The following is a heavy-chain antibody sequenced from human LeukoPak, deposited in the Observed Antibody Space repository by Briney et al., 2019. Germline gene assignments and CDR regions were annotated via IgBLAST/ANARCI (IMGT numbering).Heavy chain of an antibody. CDR3: AKSLSGWYSFDY. J-gene: IGHJ4*02. CDR2: IDSSGGTT. D-gene: IGHD6-19*01. CDR1: EFTFRDYA. V-gene: IGHV3-23*01. Sequence: GGSLRLSCAASEFTFRDYAMSWVRQAPGKGLEWVSGIDSSGGTTYYAGSVKGRFTISRDYSKNTLYLQMNSLRAEDTAVYYCAKSLSGWYSFDYWGQGTLVTVSS.